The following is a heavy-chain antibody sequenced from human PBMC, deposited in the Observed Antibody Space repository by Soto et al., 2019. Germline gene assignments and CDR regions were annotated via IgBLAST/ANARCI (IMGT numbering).Heavy chain of an antibody. D-gene: IGHD6-19*01. V-gene: IGHV5-51*01. CDR3: ARHWSSGWPFDQ. CDR1: GYSFTDYW. J-gene: IGHJ4*02. Sequence: PGESLKISCKGSGYSFTDYWIGWVRQMPGKGLEWMGIIYPGDPDTRYSPSFQGQVTISADKSINTAYLQWSSLQASDTAMYYCARHWSSGWPFDQWGQGPRVTVAS. CDR2: IYPGDPDT.